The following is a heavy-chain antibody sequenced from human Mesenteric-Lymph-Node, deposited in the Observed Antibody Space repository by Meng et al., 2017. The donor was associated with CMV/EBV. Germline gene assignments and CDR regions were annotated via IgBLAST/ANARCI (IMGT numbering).Heavy chain of an antibody. CDR1: GFTFDDHA. V-gene: IGHV3-9*01. CDR2: ISWNSGVI. CDR3: AKDRTSKFDFWSAYSH. Sequence: SLKISCAVSGFTFDDHAMHWVRQAPGKGLEWVAGISWNSGVIGYADSVKGRFTISRDNAKNSLYLQMSSLRAEDTALYYCAKDRTSKFDFWSAYSHWGQGTLVTVSS. J-gene: IGHJ4*02. D-gene: IGHD3-3*01.